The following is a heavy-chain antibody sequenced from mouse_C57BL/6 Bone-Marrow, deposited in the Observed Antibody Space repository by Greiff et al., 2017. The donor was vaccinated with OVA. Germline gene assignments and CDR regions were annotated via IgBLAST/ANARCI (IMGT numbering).Heavy chain of an antibody. CDR1: GYTFTSYG. Sequence: VQVVESGAELARPGASVKLSCKASGYTFTSYGISWVKQRTGQGLEWIGEIYPRSGNTYYNEKFKGKATLTADKSSSTAYMELRSLTSEDSAVYFCARGSVEGFAYWGQGTLVTVSA. D-gene: IGHD1-1*01. V-gene: IGHV1-81*01. J-gene: IGHJ3*01. CDR2: IYPRSGNT. CDR3: ARGSVEGFAY.